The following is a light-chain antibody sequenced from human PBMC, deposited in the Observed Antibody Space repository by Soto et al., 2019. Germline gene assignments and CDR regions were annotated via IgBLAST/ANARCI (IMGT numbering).Light chain of an antibody. CDR1: SSDVGGYNF. CDR2: DVS. V-gene: IGLV2-11*01. Sequence: QSALTQPRSVSGSPGQSVTMSCTGTSSDVGGYNFVSWYQHHPDKAPKVMIYDVSQRPSGVPDRFSGSKSGNTASLTISGLQTEDEANYYCCSYAGSYTYWVFGGGTKLTVL. CDR3: CSYAGSYTYWV. J-gene: IGLJ3*02.